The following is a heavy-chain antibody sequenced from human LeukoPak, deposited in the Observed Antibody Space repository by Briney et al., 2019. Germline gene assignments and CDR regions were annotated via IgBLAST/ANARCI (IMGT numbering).Heavy chain of an antibody. D-gene: IGHD6-13*01. Sequence: ASVKVSCKASGYTFTSYYIHWVRQAPGEGLEWMGIINPSGGSTSYAQKFQGRVTMTRDTSTSTVYMELSSLRSEDTAVYYCARDGDSSSWPFYYYMDVWGKGTTVTISS. J-gene: IGHJ6*03. CDR1: GYTFTSYY. V-gene: IGHV1-46*01. CDR2: INPSGGST. CDR3: ARDGDSSSWPFYYYMDV.